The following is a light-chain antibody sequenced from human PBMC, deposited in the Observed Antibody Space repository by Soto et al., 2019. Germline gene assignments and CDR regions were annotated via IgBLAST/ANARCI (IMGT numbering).Light chain of an antibody. V-gene: IGKV3-20*01. CDR2: GAS. CDR1: QSVSSSY. Sequence: EIVLTQSPGTLSLSPGERATLSCRASQSVSSSYFAWYQQKPGQAPRLLIYGASSRATGIPDRFSGSGSGTDFTLIISRLEPEDFAVYYCQQYYSSAPWTFGQGTKVEIK. CDR3: QQYYSSAPWT. J-gene: IGKJ1*01.